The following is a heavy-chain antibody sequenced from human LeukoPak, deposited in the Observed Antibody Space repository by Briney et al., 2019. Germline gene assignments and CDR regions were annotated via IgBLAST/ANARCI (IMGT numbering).Heavy chain of an antibody. D-gene: IGHD3-9*01. J-gene: IGHJ3*02. V-gene: IGHV1-2*02. CDR2: INPNSGGT. Sequence: ASVKVSCKASGYTFTGYYMHWVRQAPGQGLEWMGWINPNSGGTNYAQKFQGRVTMTRDTSISTAYMELSRLRSDDTAVYYCARKLRYFDWLSKGVDAFDIWGQGTMVTVSS. CDR3: ARKLRYFDWLSKGVDAFDI. CDR1: GYTFTGYY.